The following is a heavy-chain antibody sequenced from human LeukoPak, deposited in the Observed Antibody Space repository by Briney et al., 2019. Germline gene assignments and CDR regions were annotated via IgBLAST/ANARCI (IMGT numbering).Heavy chain of an antibody. CDR1: GYTFTCHY. V-gene: IGHV1-2*02. CDR2: INPNSGGT. D-gene: IGHD1-26*01. CDR3: ARYRTGASVNFDY. J-gene: IGHJ4*02. Sequence: ASVKVSCKASGYTFTCHYMHWVRQAPGQGLEWMGWINPNSGGTNYAQKLQGRVTMTRDTSISTAYMELSRLRSDDTAVYYCARYRTGASVNFDYWGQGTLVTVSS.